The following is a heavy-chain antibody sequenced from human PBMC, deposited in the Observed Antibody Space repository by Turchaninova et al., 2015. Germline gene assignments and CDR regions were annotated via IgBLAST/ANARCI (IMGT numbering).Heavy chain of an antibody. CDR2: MRGSGGST. CDR3: AKAGDVLRFLEWLVPFDY. V-gene: IGHV3-23*04. J-gene: IGHJ4*02. D-gene: IGHD3-3*01. Sequence: EVQLVESGGGLVQPGGSLRLSCAAAVCTVCTYAMSWGLQVPGEGLEWVSAMRGSGGSTYYADSVKGRFTISRDNSKNTLYLQMNSLRAEDTAVYYCAKAGDVLRFLEWLVPFDYWGQGTLVTVSS. CDR1: VCTVCTYA.